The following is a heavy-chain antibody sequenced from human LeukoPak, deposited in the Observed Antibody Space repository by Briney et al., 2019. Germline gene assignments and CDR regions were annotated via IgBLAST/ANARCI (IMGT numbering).Heavy chain of an antibody. CDR3: ARDLTVGATVRYFDY. Sequence: GGSLSLSCAASGFPFSSYSMNWVRPAPGKGLEWVSSISSSSSYIYYADSVKGRFTISRDNAKNSLYLQMNSLRAEDTAVYYCARDLTVGATVRYFDYWGQGTLVTVSS. CDR2: ISSSSSYI. CDR1: GFPFSSYS. D-gene: IGHD1-26*01. J-gene: IGHJ4*02. V-gene: IGHV3-21*01.